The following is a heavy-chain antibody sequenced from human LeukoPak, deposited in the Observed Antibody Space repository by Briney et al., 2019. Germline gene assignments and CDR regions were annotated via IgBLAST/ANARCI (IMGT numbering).Heavy chain of an antibody. D-gene: IGHD6-13*01. V-gene: IGHV3-21*01. J-gene: IGHJ4*02. Sequence: GGSLRLSCAASGFTFSSYSMNWVRQAPGKGLEWVSSISSSSSYIYYADSVKGRFTISRDNAKNSLYLQMNSLRAEDTAVYYCARRARGIAAAGYPFDYWGQGTLVTVSS. CDR3: ARRARGIAAAGYPFDY. CDR1: GFTFSSYS. CDR2: ISSSSSYI.